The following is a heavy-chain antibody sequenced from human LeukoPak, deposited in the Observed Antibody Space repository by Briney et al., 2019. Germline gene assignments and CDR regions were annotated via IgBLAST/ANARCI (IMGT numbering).Heavy chain of an antibody. Sequence: PSETLSLTCTVSGGSISSYYWSWIRQPPGKGLEWIGYIYYSGSTNYNPCLKSRVTISVDTSKNQFSLKLSSVAAADTAVYYCARGQYSSSSSDYWGQGTLVTVSS. D-gene: IGHD6-6*01. J-gene: IGHJ4*02. CDR2: IYYSGST. V-gene: IGHV4-59*01. CDR1: GGSISSYY. CDR3: ARGQYSSSSSDY.